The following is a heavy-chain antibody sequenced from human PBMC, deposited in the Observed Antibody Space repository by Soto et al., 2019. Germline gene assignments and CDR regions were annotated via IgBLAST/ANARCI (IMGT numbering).Heavy chain of an antibody. D-gene: IGHD5-18*01. CDR1: GYTFTSYY. V-gene: IGHV1-46*01. Sequence: ASVKVSCKSSGYTFTSYYIHWVRQAPGQGLEWMGIFNPTGDTASYAQKLQGRVTMTRDTSTGTAYMELGSLRSEDTAVYYCARGGRIVDTGIGYYYYHAMDVWGQGTTVTVSS. CDR2: FNPTGDTA. CDR3: ARGGRIVDTGIGYYYYHAMDV. J-gene: IGHJ6*02.